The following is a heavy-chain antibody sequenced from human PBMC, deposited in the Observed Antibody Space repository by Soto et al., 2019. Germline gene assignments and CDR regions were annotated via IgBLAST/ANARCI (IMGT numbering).Heavy chain of an antibody. Sequence: SETLSLTCTVSGGSISSYYWSWIRQPPGKGLEWIGYIYYSGSTNYNPSRKSRVTISVDTSKNQFSLKLSSVTAADTAVYYCASQGRYCSGGSCYFDYWGQGTLVTVSS. J-gene: IGHJ4*02. CDR2: IYYSGST. CDR3: ASQGRYCSGGSCYFDY. CDR1: GGSISSYY. V-gene: IGHV4-59*01. D-gene: IGHD2-15*01.